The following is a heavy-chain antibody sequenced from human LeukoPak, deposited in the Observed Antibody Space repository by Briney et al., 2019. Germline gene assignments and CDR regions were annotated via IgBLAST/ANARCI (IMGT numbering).Heavy chain of an antibody. Sequence: SETLSLTCSVSGGSISSGGYSWSWIRQPPGKGLEWIGYIYQNGNTYYNPSLKSRVTISVDRSKNQFSLNLSSVTAADTAVYYCGRGGIAAAASGIDYWGQGTLVAVSS. D-gene: IGHD6-13*01. CDR1: GGSISSGGYS. CDR3: GRGGIAAAASGIDY. J-gene: IGHJ4*02. V-gene: IGHV4-30-2*01. CDR2: IYQNGNT.